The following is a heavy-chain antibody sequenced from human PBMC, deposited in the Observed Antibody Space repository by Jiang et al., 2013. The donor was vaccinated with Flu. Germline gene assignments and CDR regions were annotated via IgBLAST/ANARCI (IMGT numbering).Heavy chain of an antibody. CDR2: IYYSGSI. V-gene: IGHV4-59*08. D-gene: IGHD2-2*01. CDR3: ARHNPLGYCSSTSCYGSGGMDV. Sequence: GLVKPSETLSLTCTVSGGSISSYYWSWIRQPPGKGLEWIGYIYYSGSINYNPSLESRVTISVDTSRNQFSLKLSSVTAADSAVYYCARHNPLGYCSSTSCYGSGGMDVWGKG. J-gene: IGHJ6*04. CDR1: GGSISSYY.